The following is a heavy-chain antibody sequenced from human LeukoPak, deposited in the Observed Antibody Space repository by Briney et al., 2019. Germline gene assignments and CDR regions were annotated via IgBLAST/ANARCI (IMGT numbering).Heavy chain of an antibody. V-gene: IGHV4-38-2*01. CDR2: IYHSGST. CDR3: ARPIAPRYYFDY. Sequence: SETRSLTCAVSGYCISSGYYWGWIRQPPGKGLEWIGSIYHSGSTYYNPSLKSRVTISVDTSKNQFSLKLSSVTAADTAVYYCARPIAPRYYFDYWGQGTLVTVSS. CDR1: GYCISSGYY. J-gene: IGHJ4*02.